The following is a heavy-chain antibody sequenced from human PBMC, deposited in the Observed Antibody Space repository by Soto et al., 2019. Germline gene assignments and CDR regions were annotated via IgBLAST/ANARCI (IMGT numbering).Heavy chain of an antibody. J-gene: IGHJ6*02. CDR3: ARVYRFGEFRYGMDV. Sequence: ASVKVSCKASGYTFTGYYMHWVRQAPGQGLEWMGWINPNSGGTNYAQKFQGRVTMTRDTSISTAYMELSRLRSDDTAVYYCARVYRFGEFRYGMDVWGQGTTVTSP. CDR1: GYTFTGYY. D-gene: IGHD3-10*01. V-gene: IGHV1-2*02. CDR2: INPNSGGT.